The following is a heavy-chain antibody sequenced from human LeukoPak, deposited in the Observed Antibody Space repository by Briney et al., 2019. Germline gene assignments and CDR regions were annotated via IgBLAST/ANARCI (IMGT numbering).Heavy chain of an antibody. CDR2: IKQDGSEK. V-gene: IGHV3-7*03. D-gene: IGHD4-17*01. CDR3: ARGQTTVTN. J-gene: IGHJ4*02. CDR1: GFTFSSSW. Sequence: GGSLRLSCAASGFTFSSSWMSWVRQAPGKGLEWVANIKQDGSEKYYVDSVKGRFTISRDNAKNSLYLQMNSLRAEDTAVYYCARGQTTVTNLGQGTLVTVSS.